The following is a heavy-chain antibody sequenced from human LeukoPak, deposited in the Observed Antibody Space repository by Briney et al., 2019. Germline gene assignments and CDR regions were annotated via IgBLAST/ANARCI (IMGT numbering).Heavy chain of an antibody. J-gene: IGHJ4*02. Sequence: PSETLSLTCTVSGGSISSSGYYWGWIRQPPGKGLEWIGSIYYSGSTYYNPSLKSRVTISVDTSKNQFSLKLSSVTAADTAVYYCARHIFLEYQLLPYYFDYWGQGTLVTVSS. CDR2: IYYSGST. V-gene: IGHV4-39*01. CDR3: ARHIFLEYQLLPYYFDY. CDR1: GGSISSSGYY. D-gene: IGHD2-2*01.